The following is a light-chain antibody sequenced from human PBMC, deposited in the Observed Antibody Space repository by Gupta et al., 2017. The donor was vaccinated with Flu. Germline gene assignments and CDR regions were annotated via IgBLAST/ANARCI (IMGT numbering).Light chain of an antibody. CDR1: QSLLYSSNNKNY. Sequence: DIVMTQSPDSLAVSLGERATINCKSSQSLLYSSNNKNYLAWYQQKPGQPPKLLIHWASTRQSGVPDRFSGSGSGTAFTLTISSLQAEDVAVYYCQQFYTTPLAFGPGTKVDIK. V-gene: IGKV4-1*01. J-gene: IGKJ3*01. CDR2: WAS. CDR3: QQFYTTPLA.